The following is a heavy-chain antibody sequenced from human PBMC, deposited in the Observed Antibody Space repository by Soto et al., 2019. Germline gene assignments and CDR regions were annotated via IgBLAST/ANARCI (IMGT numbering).Heavy chain of an antibody. Sequence: PGGSLRLSCEVSGFSLSGYGMHWVRQAPGKGLEWVAVIWYHGTTKNYADSVKGRFTISRDTSKNTLYLQMNSLRAEDTAVYYCARQAHALSRRGSYYILGYWGQGTLVTVSS. CDR2: IWYHGTTK. V-gene: IGHV3-33*01. CDR1: GFSLSGYG. D-gene: IGHD1-26*01. J-gene: IGHJ4*02. CDR3: ARQAHALSRRGSYYILGY.